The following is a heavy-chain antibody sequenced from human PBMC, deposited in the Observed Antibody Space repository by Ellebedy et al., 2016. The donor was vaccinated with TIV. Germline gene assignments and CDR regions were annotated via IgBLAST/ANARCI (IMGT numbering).Heavy chain of an antibody. CDR1: GFTFSSYA. CDR2: ISGSGGST. V-gene: IGHV3-23*01. J-gene: IGHJ2*01. CDR3: AKWWGGDCGGDCYYWYFDL. Sequence: GGSLRLSXAASGFTFSSYAMSWVRQAPGKGLEWVSAISGSGGSTYYADSVKGRFTISRDNSKNTLYLQMNSLRAEDTAVYYCAKWWGGDCGGDCYYWYFDLWGRGTLVTVSS. D-gene: IGHD2-21*02.